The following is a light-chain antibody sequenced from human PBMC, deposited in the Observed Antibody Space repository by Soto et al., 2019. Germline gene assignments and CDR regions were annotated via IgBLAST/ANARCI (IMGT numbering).Light chain of an antibody. CDR3: SSDTISR. Sequence: QSALTQPASVSGSPGQSITISRTGTSSDVGGYNYVSWYQQHPGKAPKLMIYDVSNRPSGVSNRFSGSKSGNTASLTISGLQAEDEADYYCSSDTISRFGGGTKLTVL. CDR1: SSDVGGYNY. CDR2: DVS. J-gene: IGLJ3*02. V-gene: IGLV2-14*01.